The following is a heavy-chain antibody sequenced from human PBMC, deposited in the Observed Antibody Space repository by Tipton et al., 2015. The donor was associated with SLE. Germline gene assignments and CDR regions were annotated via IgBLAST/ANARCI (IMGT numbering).Heavy chain of an antibody. CDR2: LYHSGAT. D-gene: IGHD3-16*01. Sequence: GLVKPSETLSLTCTVSGGSISPHYWTWIRQPPGQRLEYMASLYHSGATYYNPSLKSRLTISMDTSKNQFSLRLNSVTAADTAVYYCATNGHGETYECFTEYLRHWGQGTLVTVSS. J-gene: IGHJ1*01. CDR3: ATNGHGETYECFTEYLRH. CDR1: GGSISPHY. V-gene: IGHV4-59*04.